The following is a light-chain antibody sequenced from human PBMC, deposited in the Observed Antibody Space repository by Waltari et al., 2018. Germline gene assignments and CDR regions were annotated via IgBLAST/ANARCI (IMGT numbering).Light chain of an antibody. J-gene: IGLJ1*01. V-gene: IGLV2-23*01. Sequence: QSALTPPASVSGSPGQSITISCTGTSSDVGSHNLVSWYQQHPGKAPKLRISEDSNGPSGVSDRFSGSKSGNTASLTISGLQAEDEADYYCCSYAGSSTSLYVFGTGTKVTVL. CDR1: SSDVGSHNL. CDR3: CSYAGSSTSLYV. CDR2: EDS.